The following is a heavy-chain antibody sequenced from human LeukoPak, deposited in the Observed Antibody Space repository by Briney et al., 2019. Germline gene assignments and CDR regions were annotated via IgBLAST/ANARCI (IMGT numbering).Heavy chain of an antibody. CDR3: AREIREAVTGIHFYYGLDV. CDR2: IGTVGDT. J-gene: IGHJ6*02. V-gene: IGHV3-13*04. CDR1: GFTFSRYD. Sequence: PGGSLRLSCAASGFTFSRYDMHWVRQVTGKGLEWVSAIGTVGDTYYPDSVKGRFTISREDAKNSLYLQMNSLRAGDTAVYYCAREIREAVTGIHFYYGLDVWGQGTTVTVSS. D-gene: IGHD6-19*01.